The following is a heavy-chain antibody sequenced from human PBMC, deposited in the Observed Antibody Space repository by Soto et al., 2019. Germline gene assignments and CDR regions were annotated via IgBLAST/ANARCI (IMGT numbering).Heavy chain of an antibody. CDR3: AKGSSSWGTYYYYGMDV. Sequence: GGSLRLSCAASGFTFSSYAMHWVRQAPGKGLEWVAVISYDGSNKYYADSVKGRFTISRDNSKNTLYLQMNSLRAEDTAVYYCAKGSSSWGTYYYYGMDVWGQGTTVTVSS. CDR1: GFTFSSYA. V-gene: IGHV3-30-3*01. D-gene: IGHD6-13*01. CDR2: ISYDGSNK. J-gene: IGHJ6*02.